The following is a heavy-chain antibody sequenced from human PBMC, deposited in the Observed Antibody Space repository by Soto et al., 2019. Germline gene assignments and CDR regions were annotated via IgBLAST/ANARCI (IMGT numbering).Heavy chain of an antibody. V-gene: IGHV1-3*01. D-gene: IGHD4-17*01. CDR3: ASGQEHYEENWYFDL. CDR1: GYTFTSYA. CDR2: INAGNGNT. Sequence: GASVKVSCKASGYTFTSYAMHWVRQAPGQRLEWMGWINAGNGNTKYSQKFQGRVTITRDTSASTAYMELSSLRSEDTAVYYCASGQEHYEENWYFDLWGRGTLVTVSS. J-gene: IGHJ2*01.